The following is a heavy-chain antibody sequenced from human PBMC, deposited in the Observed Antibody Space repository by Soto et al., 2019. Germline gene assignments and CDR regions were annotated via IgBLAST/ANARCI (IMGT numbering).Heavy chain of an antibody. CDR2: INHSGST. J-gene: IGHJ6*02. CDR3: ARGGHYYGAGSRRYYYYGMDV. CDR1: GGSFSGYY. Sequence: QVQLQQWGAGLLKPSETLSLTCAVYGGSFSGYYWSWIRQPPGKGLEWIGEINHSGSTNYNPSLKSRVTISVDTSKNQFSLKLSSGTAADTAVYYCARGGHYYGAGSRRYYYYGMDVWGQGTTVTVSS. D-gene: IGHD3-10*01. V-gene: IGHV4-34*01.